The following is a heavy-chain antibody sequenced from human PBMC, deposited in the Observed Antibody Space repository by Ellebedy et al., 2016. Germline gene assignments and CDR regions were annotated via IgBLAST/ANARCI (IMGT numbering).Heavy chain of an antibody. J-gene: IGHJ3*02. Sequence: SETLSLTCTVSGGSISSSSYYWGWIRHPPGKGLEWIGSIYYSGSTYYNPSLKSRVTISVDTSKNQFSLKLSSVTAADTAVYYCARVVPAANDAFDIWGQGTMVTVSS. CDR3: ARVVPAANDAFDI. V-gene: IGHV4-39*07. CDR1: GGSISSSSYY. D-gene: IGHD2-2*01. CDR2: IYYSGST.